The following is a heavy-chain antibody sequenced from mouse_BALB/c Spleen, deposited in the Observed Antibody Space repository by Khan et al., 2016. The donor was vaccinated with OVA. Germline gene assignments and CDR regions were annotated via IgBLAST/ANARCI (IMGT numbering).Heavy chain of an antibody. CDR3: ARDYWFTY. CDR2: ISSGGTT. Sequence: EVKLVESGGDLVKPGGSLKLSCAASGFTFSNYAMSWVRQTPEKRLEWVASISSGGTTYFPDRVKGGFTISRDNGWNILYLKMSSLRSEDTAMYYCARDYWFTYWGQGTLVTVSA. J-gene: IGHJ3*01. V-gene: IGHV5-6-5*01. CDR1: GFTFSNYA.